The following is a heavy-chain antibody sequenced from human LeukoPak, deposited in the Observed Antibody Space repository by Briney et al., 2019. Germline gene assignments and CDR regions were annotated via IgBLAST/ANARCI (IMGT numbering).Heavy chain of an antibody. J-gene: IGHJ4*02. V-gene: IGHV3-30*02. Sequence: GGSLRLSCAASEFTFSNYGMHWVRQAPGKGLEWVAFIRYDESNEYYADSVKGRFTISRNNSKNTLYLQMNSLGADDTAVYYCARDPGYSYGLDYWGQGTLVTVSS. CDR1: EFTFSNYG. CDR3: ARDPGYSYGLDY. CDR2: IRYDESNE. D-gene: IGHD5-18*01.